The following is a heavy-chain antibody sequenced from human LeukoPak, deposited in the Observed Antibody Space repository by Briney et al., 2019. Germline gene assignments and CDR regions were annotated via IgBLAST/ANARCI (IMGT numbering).Heavy chain of an antibody. CDR1: GFTFSSYA. CDR3: ASRGSYVFSAFDI. CDR2: ISGSGGST. V-gene: IGHV3-23*01. Sequence: GGSLRLSCAASGFTFSSYAMSWVRQAPGKGLEWVPAISGSGGSTYYADSVKGRFTISRDNSKNTLYLQMNSLRAEDTAVYYCASRGSYVFSAFDIWGQGTMVTVSS. D-gene: IGHD1-26*01. J-gene: IGHJ3*02.